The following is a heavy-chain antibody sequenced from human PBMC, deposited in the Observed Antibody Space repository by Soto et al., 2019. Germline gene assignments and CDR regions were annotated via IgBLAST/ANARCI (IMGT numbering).Heavy chain of an antibody. CDR1: GYTFTSYG. V-gene: IGHV1-18*01. CDR3: ARDVLDIVVVVAATRSTAIDY. Sequence: ASVKVSCKASGYTFTSYGISWVRQAPGQGLEWMGWISAYNGNTNYAQKLQGRVTMTTDTSTSTAYMELRSLRSDDTAVYYCARDVLDIVVVVAATRSTAIDYWGQGTLVTVSS. D-gene: IGHD2-15*01. J-gene: IGHJ4*02. CDR2: ISAYNGNT.